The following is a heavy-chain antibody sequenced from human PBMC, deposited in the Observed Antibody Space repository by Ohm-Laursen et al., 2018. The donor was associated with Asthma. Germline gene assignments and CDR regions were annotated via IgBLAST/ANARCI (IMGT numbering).Heavy chain of an antibody. Sequence: SSVKVSCKASGGTFSSYAISWVRQAPGQGLEWMGGIIPIFGIANYAQKFQGRVTITADKSTSTAYMELSSLRSEDTAVYYCAREITVTTRDYYYGMDVWGQGTTVTVSS. CDR3: AREITVTTRDYYYGMDV. V-gene: IGHV1-69*17. CDR2: IIPIFGIA. J-gene: IGHJ6*02. D-gene: IGHD4-11*01. CDR1: GGTFSSYA.